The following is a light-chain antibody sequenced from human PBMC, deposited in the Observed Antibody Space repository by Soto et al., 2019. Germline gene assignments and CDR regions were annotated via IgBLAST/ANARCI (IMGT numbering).Light chain of an antibody. Sequence: DIQMTQSPSSLSASVGDRVTITCQASQDISNYLNWYQQKPGKAPKLLIYETANLATGVPSRFSGSGSGTDFTLTISSLQPEDISAYYCQQYEKFPYTFGQGTKLEIK. CDR1: QDISNY. V-gene: IGKV1-33*01. J-gene: IGKJ2*01. CDR2: ETA. CDR3: QQYEKFPYT.